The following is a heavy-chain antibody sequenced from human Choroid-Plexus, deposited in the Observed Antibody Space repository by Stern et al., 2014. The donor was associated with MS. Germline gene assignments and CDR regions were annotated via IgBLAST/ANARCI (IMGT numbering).Heavy chain of an antibody. D-gene: IGHD2-15*01. Sequence: QLVQSGGGVAQPGRPLILSCAASGFTFSNFGMHWVRQAPGKGLEWVALISYDGSGKYYADSVKGRFTIFRDNSKNTLYMHMNSLRAEDTAVYYCAKDRQWSTYFFDYWGQGSLVTVSS. V-gene: IGHV3-30*18. CDR1: GFTFSNFG. CDR3: AKDRQWSTYFFDY. J-gene: IGHJ4*02. CDR2: ISYDGSGK.